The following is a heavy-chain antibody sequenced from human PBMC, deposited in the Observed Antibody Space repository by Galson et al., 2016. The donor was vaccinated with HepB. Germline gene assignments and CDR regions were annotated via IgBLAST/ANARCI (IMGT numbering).Heavy chain of an antibody. CDR2: MSSNGDHT. V-gene: IGHV3-64D*06. Sequence: SLRLSGAASGFTFTYYAMHRVRQAPGRGLEYVSDMSSNGDHTYNPESEKGRFTISKDYSNNTLFLQMSSLKAEDTAVYYCVKALNFRLPPNSFDSRAPGTLVTVSS. J-gene: IGHJ4*02. D-gene: IGHD4-11*01. CDR3: VKALNFRLPPNSFDS. CDR1: GFTFTYYA.